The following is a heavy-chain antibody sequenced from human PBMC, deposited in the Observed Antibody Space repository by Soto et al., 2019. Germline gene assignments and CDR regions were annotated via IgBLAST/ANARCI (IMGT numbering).Heavy chain of an antibody. Sequence: GGSLRLSCAASGFTFSSYGMHWVRQAPGKGLEWVAVIWYDGSNKYYADSVKGRFTISIDNSKNTLYLQMNSLGAGDTAVYYWARGYSSSWSRDYYYGMDVWGQGTTVTVSS. D-gene: IGHD6-13*01. J-gene: IGHJ6*02. V-gene: IGHV3-33*01. CDR1: GFTFSSYG. CDR2: IWYDGSNK. CDR3: ARGYSSSWSRDYYYGMDV.